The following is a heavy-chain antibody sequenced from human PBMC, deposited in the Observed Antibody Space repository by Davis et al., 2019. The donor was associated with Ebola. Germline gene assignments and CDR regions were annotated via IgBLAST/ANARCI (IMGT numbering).Heavy chain of an antibody. CDR2: IYDGGST. CDR1: GFSVSNKY. Sequence: GESLKISCTASGFSVSNKYISWVRQAPGKGLEWVSVIYDGGSTYYAESVKGRFTVSRDNSRNTVYLQMNNLRAEDTAVYFCAKDAGDQVGVTSNFWGQGTLVTVSS. D-gene: IGHD1-26*01. V-gene: IGHV3-53*01. J-gene: IGHJ4*02. CDR3: AKDAGDQVGVTSNF.